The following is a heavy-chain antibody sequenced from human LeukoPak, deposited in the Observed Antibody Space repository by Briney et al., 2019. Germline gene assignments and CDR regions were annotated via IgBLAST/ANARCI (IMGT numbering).Heavy chain of an antibody. V-gene: IGHV4-4*02. CDR3: ARDMGIAAAGSFDY. J-gene: IGHJ4*02. Sequence: SGTLSLTCAVSGGSISSSNWWSWVRQPPGKGLEWIGEIYHSGSTNYNPSLKSRVTISVDKSKNQFSLKLSSVTAADTAVYYCARDMGIAAAGSFDYWGQGTLVTVSS. CDR1: GGSISSSNW. CDR2: IYHSGST. D-gene: IGHD6-13*01.